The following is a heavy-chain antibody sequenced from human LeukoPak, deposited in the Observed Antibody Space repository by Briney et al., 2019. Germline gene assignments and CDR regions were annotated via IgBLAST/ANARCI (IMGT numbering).Heavy chain of an antibody. CDR2: VSGSGRNT. D-gene: IGHD1-26*01. CDR3: VKSRRVGANQRGLFDY. J-gene: IGHJ4*02. Sequence: GGSLRLSCAGSGFTFSNYAMTWVRQAPGKGLEWVSSVSGSGRNTFYPDSVEGRFTISRDNSKNTVYPQMNSLRADDMAVYYCVKSRRVGANQRGLFDYWGQGTLVTVSP. CDR1: GFTFSNYA. V-gene: IGHV3-23*01.